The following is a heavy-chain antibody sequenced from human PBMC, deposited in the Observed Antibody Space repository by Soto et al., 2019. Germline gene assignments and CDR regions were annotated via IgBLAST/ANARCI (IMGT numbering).Heavy chain of an antibody. CDR1: GFTFSDYY. J-gene: IGHJ4*02. V-gene: IGHV3-66*02. Sequence: GGSLRLSCAASGFTFSDYYMSWVRQAPGKGPEWVSTISKSGSRTYDVDSAKGRFTISRDNSKNTLYLQMNSLRTEDTAVYYCARALDFWSAYFDYWGQGSLVTVSS. CDR2: ISKSGSRT. D-gene: IGHD3-3*01. CDR3: ARALDFWSAYFDY.